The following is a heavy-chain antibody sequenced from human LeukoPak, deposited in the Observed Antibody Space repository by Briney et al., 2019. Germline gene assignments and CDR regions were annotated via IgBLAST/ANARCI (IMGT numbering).Heavy chain of an antibody. CDR3: AKRGVVIRVILVGFHKEAYYFDS. Sequence: QTGGSLRLSCAVSGITLSNYGMSWVRQAPGKGLEWVAGISGSGSGTHYADSVKGRFTISRDNPKNTLHLQMNSLRAEDTAVYFCAKRGVVIRVILVGFHKEAYYFDSWGQGALVIVSS. CDR1: GITLSNYG. J-gene: IGHJ4*02. V-gene: IGHV3-23*01. CDR2: ISGSGSGT. D-gene: IGHD3-10*01.